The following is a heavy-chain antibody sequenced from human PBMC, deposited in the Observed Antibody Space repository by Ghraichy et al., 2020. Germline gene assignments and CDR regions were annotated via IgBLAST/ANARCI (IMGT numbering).Heavy chain of an antibody. V-gene: IGHV1-18*01. J-gene: IGHJ6*02. D-gene: IGHD6-19*01. CDR2: ISAYNGNT. Sequence: ASVKVSCKASGYTFTTYGISWVRQAPGQGLEWMGWISAYNGNTNYAQKLQGRVTMTTDTSTSTAYMELRSLRSDDTAVYYCARDLGVAGYYYYGMDVWGQGTTVTV. CDR1: GYTFTTYG. CDR3: ARDLGVAGYYYYGMDV.